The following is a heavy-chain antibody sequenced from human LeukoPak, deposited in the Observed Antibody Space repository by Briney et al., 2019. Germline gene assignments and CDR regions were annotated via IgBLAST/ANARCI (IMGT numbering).Heavy chain of an antibody. CDR3: VSDSGGRSGGNS. Sequence: GGSLRLSCAASGFIFRTFWIHWLRDVPGKGVVWVSRISAGGSSTIYAHSVKGRFTIHRENVKNTVYVQMNSLRAGDAALYLGVSDSGGRSGGNSWGQGTLVTVSS. CDR2: ISAGGSST. CDR1: GFIFRTFW. V-gene: IGHV3-74*01. D-gene: IGHD5/OR15-5a*01. J-gene: IGHJ4*02.